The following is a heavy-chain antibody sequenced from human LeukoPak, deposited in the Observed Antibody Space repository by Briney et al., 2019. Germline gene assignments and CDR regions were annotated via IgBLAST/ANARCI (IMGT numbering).Heavy chain of an antibody. CDR2: ISGSGGST. Sequence: GGSLRLSCAASGFTFSSYAMSWVSQAPGKGLEWVSAISGSGGSTYYADSVKGRFTISRDNSKNTLYLQMNSLGADDTAVYYCARDNGGALDYWGQGSLVTVSS. J-gene: IGHJ4*02. V-gene: IGHV3-23*01. CDR3: ARDNGGALDY. D-gene: IGHD3-16*01. CDR1: GFTFSSYA.